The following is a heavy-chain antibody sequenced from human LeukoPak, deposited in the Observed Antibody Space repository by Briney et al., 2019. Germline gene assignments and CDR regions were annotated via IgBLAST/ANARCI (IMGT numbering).Heavy chain of an antibody. CDR3: AKGFLRLGELSVWTLDY. V-gene: IGHV3-23*01. J-gene: IGHJ4*02. CDR2: ISGSGSST. D-gene: IGHD3-16*02. CDR1: GFTFSTYA. Sequence: RGSLRLSCAASGFTFSTYAMSWVRQAPGKGLEWVSSISGSGSSTSYADSVQGLFTISRDNSKNTLDLQMNSLRAEDTAIYYCAKGFLRLGELSVWTLDYWGQGTLVTVSS.